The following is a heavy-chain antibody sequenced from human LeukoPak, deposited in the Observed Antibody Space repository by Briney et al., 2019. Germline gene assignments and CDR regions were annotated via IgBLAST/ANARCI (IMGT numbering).Heavy chain of an antibody. CDR2: ISAYNGNT. CDR1: GYTFTSHG. V-gene: IGHV1-18*01. CDR3: ARGGKYYDFWSGYSPFDY. J-gene: IGHJ4*02. D-gene: IGHD3-3*01. Sequence: ASVKVSCKASGYTFTSHGISWVRQAPGQGLEWMGWISAYNGNTNYAQKLQGRVTMTTDTSTSTAYMELRSLRSDDTAVYYCARGGKYYDFWSGYSPFDYWGQGTLVTVSS.